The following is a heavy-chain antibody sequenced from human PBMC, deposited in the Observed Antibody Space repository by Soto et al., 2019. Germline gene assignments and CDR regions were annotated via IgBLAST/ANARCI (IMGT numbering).Heavy chain of an antibody. V-gene: IGHV4-39*07. D-gene: IGHD2-8*02. CDR3: ARGGGVYYFDY. Sequence: SETLSLTCTVSGGSISSSSCYWAWVRQPPGKGLEWIGSIYYSGITDYNPSLKSRVTISVDTSKSQFSLKLSSVTAADTAVYYCARGGGVYYFDYWGQGTLVTVSS. CDR1: GGSISSSSCY. J-gene: IGHJ4*02. CDR2: IYYSGIT.